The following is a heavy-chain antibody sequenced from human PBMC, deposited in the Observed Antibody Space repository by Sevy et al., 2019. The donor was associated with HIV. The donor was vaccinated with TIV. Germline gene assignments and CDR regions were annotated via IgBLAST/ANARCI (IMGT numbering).Heavy chain of an antibody. CDR3: ARDRSEYSGSGTLIWFDP. J-gene: IGHJ5*02. D-gene: IGHD6-6*01. V-gene: IGHV1-2*02. CDR2: INPNSGGT. CDR1: GYTFTGYY. Sequence: ASVKVSCKASGYTFTGYYMHWVRQAPGQGLEWMGWINPNSGGTNYAQKFQGRVTMTRDTSISTAYMELSRLGSDDTAVYYCARDRSEYSGSGTLIWFDPWGQGTLVTVSS.